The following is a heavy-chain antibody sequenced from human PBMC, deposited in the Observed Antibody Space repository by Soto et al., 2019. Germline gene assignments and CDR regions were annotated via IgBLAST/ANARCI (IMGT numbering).Heavy chain of an antibody. Sequence: ASVKVSCKASGYTFTSYYMHWVRQAPGQGLEWMGIINPSGGSTSYAQKFQGRVTMTRDTSTSTVYMELSSLRSEDTAVYYCARAGEGGLYFFAWVLCYAEFEFDYWGQGALVTVSS. CDR2: INPSGGST. V-gene: IGHV1-46*01. CDR3: ARAGEGGLYFFAWVLCYAEFEFDY. D-gene: IGHD3-3*01. J-gene: IGHJ4*02. CDR1: GYTFTSYY.